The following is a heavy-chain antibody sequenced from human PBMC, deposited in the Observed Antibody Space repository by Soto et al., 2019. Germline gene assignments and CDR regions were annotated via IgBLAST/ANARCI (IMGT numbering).Heavy chain of an antibody. CDR1: GFSFSNSG. V-gene: IGHV3-30*18. CDR3: AKDRGKIYFDY. Sequence: PWESLRLSCAASGFSFSNSGMHWVRQAPGKGLEWVAFISYDGSNKYYADSVKGRFTISRDNSKNTLYLQMNSLRAEDPAVYYCAKDRGKIYFDYWGQGTLVTVSS. J-gene: IGHJ4*02. CDR2: ISYDGSNK.